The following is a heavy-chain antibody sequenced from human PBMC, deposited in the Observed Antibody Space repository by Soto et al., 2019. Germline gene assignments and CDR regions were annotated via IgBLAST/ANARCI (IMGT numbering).Heavy chain of an antibody. D-gene: IGHD5-18*01. Sequence: PGGSLRLSCAASGFTSSSYVMSWVRQAPGKGLEWVSAISGSGGSTYYGDSVKGRFTISRDNSKNTLYLQMNSLRAEDTAVYYCAKEIGEHLWLFDYWGQGTLVTVSS. CDR3: AKEIGEHLWLFDY. J-gene: IGHJ4*02. V-gene: IGHV3-23*01. CDR2: ISGSGGST. CDR1: GFTSSSYV.